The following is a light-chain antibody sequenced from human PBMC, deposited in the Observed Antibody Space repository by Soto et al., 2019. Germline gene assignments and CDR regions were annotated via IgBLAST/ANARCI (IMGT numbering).Light chain of an antibody. CDR3: SSYTRTSTLYV. CDR2: DVS. Sequence: QSALTQPASVSGSPGQSITISCTGTSNDVGAYNYVSWYQQHPGKAPKLMIFDVSYRPSGVSNRFSGSKSGNTASLTISGLQPEDEDDYYCSSYTRTSTLYVFGTGTQLTVL. CDR1: SNDVGAYNY. V-gene: IGLV2-14*03. J-gene: IGLJ1*01.